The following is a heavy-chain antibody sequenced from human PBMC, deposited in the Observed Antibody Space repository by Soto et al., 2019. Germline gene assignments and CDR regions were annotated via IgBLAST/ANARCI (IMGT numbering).Heavy chain of an antibody. CDR3: ARESEDLTSNFGY. V-gene: IGHV3-21*06. J-gene: IGHJ4*02. CDR2: ISSTTNYI. CDR1: GFTFNRYS. Sequence: EVQLVESGGGLVKPGGSLRLSCAASGFTFNRYSMNWVRQAPGKGLEWVSSISSTTNYIYYGDSMKGRFTISRDNAKNSLYLEMNSLRAEDTAVYYCARESEDLTSNFGYWGQGTLVTVSS.